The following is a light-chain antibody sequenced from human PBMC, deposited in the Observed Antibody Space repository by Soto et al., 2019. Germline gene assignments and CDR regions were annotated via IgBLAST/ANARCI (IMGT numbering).Light chain of an antibody. V-gene: IGKV3-20*01. CDR3: QQVGSSPIT. J-gene: IGKJ5*01. CDR1: QSVNRSY. Sequence: EIVLTQSPGTLSLSPGVRATLSCRASQSVNRSYLVWYQQRPGQAPRLLIYGASSRATGIPDRFSGSASGADFTLTISRLEPEDFAVYYCQQVGSSPITFGQGTRLEIK. CDR2: GAS.